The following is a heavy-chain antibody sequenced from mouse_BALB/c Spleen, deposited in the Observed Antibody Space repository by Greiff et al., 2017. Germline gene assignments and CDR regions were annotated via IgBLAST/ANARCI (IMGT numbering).Heavy chain of an antibody. V-gene: IGHV2-6-7*01. D-gene: IGHD2-3*01. J-gene: IGHJ4*01. CDR2: IWGDGST. Sequence: VQGVESGPGLVAPSQSLSITCTVSGFSLTGYGVNWVRQPPGKGLEWLGMIWGDGSTDYNSALKSRLSISKDNSKSQVFLKMNSLQTDDTARYYCARDDGYWDYAMDYWGQGTSVTVSS. CDR3: ARDDGYWDYAMDY. CDR1: GFSLTGYG.